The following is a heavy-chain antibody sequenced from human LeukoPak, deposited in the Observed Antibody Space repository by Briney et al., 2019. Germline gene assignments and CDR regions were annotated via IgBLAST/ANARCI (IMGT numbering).Heavy chain of an antibody. V-gene: IGHV3-23*01. CDR1: GFTVSSNY. J-gene: IGHJ4*02. CDR3: AKERDLWFGE. D-gene: IGHD3-10*01. CDR2: ISGSGGST. Sequence: GGSLRLSCAASGFTVSSNYMSWVRQAPGKGLEWVSAISGSGGSTYYADSVKGRFTISRDNSKNTLYLQMNSLRAEDTAVYYCAKERDLWFGEWSQGTLVTVSS.